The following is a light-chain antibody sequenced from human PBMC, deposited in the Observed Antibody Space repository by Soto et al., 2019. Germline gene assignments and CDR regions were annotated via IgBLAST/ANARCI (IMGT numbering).Light chain of an antibody. Sequence: DIQMTQSPSTLSASVGDRVIITCRASQSIRSWLAWYQQKPGKAPKLLIYKASSLESGVPSRFSGSGSGTEFTLTISSLQPDDFATDYCQQFNSYPLTFGGGTRVEIK. J-gene: IGKJ4*01. V-gene: IGKV1-5*03. CDR1: QSIRSW. CDR2: KAS. CDR3: QQFNSYPLT.